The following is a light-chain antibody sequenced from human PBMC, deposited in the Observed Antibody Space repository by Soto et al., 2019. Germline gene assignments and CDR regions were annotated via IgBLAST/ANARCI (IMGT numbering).Light chain of an antibody. J-gene: IGLJ1*01. CDR2: EVS. CDR1: ISDVGTYNF. Sequence: QSALTQPASVSGSPGQSITISCTGTISDVGTYNFVSWYQQHPGKAPKLLIYEVSRRPSGVPERFSGSKSGNTASLTVSGLQADDEAHYYCSSYAGSNNFVFGTGTKLTVL. V-gene: IGLV2-8*01. CDR3: SSYAGSNNFV.